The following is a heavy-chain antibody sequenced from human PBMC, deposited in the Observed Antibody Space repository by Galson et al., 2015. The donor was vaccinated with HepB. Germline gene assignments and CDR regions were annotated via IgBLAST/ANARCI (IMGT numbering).Heavy chain of an antibody. CDR1: GFSFGTNV. V-gene: IGHV3-30*18. J-gene: IGHJ1*01. D-gene: IGHD6-19*01. Sequence: SLRLSCAASGFSFGTNVMHWVRQAPGKGLEWVAVISYDGNTQYYADSVRSRFTLSRDNSKNTLSLQMNSLRPEDTAIYYCMKDYSSGWDLGHWGQGTLVTVSS. CDR2: ISYDGNTQ. CDR3: MKDYSSGWDLGH.